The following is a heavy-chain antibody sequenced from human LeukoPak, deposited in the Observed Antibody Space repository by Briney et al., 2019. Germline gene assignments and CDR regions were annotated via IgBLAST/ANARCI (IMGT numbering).Heavy chain of an antibody. CDR3: GRDYYYGTSAPYNFGIDV. CDR1: GYTLTKYG. D-gene: IGHD3-10*01. V-gene: IGHV1-18*04. Sequence: EASVKVSCKASGYTLTKYGISWVRQAPGQGPEWMGWISGYNGNTNYAQKFQGRVTMTTDTSTSTAYMELRDPKSDDTAVYYCGRDYYYGTSAPYNFGIDVWGQGTTVTVSS. CDR2: ISGYNGNT. J-gene: IGHJ6*02.